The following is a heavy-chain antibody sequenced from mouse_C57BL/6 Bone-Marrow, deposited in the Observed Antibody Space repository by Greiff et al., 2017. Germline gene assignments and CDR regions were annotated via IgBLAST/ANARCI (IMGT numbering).Heavy chain of an antibody. V-gene: IGHV5-6*02. D-gene: IGHD2-3*01. J-gene: IGHJ3*01. CDR1: GFTFSSYG. CDR3: ASRRDDGYWAPFAY. CDR2: ISSGGSYT. Sequence: EVKLLESGGDLVKPGGSLKLSCAASGFTFSSYGMSWVRQTPDKRLEWVATISSGGSYTSYPDSVKGRFTISRDNAKNTLYLQMSSLKSEDTAMYYCASRRDDGYWAPFAYWGQGTLVTVSA.